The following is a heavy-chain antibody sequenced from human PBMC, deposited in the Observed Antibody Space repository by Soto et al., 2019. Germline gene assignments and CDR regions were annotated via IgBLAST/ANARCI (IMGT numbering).Heavy chain of an antibody. D-gene: IGHD5-12*01. Sequence: QVQLVQSGAEVKKPGASVKVSCKASGYTFTSYGISWVRQAPGQGLEWMGRISAYNGNTNYAQKLQGRVTMTTDTSTSTAYMELRSLRSDDTAVYYCARDADWADVDIVATIILDYWGQGTLDTVSS. CDR3: ARDADWADVDIVATIILDY. J-gene: IGHJ4*02. CDR1: GYTFTSYG. V-gene: IGHV1-18*01. CDR2: ISAYNGNT.